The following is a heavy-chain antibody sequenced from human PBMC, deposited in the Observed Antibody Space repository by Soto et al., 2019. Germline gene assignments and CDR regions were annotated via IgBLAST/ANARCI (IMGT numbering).Heavy chain of an antibody. CDR2: IDPLDSQT. J-gene: IGHJ5*02. Sequence: PGDSLKISCEGSGYRFTSYLITWVRQLPGKGLEWMGRIDPLDSQTNYSASFQGHVTFSADKSTNTAFLQWNSLKPSDTATYFCARHAVITSGEVVVSNWFDPWGQG. V-gene: IGHV5-10-1*01. CDR1: GYRFTSYL. D-gene: IGHD3-16*02. CDR3: ARHAVITSGEVVVSNWFDP.